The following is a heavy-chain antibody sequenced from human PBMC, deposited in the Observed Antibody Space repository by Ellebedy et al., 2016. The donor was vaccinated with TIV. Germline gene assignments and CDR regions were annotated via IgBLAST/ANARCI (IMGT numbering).Heavy chain of an antibody. D-gene: IGHD1-1*01. CDR3: TKDGSGTMNF. V-gene: IGHV3-21*01. CDR1: GFTVSSFS. J-gene: IGHJ4*02. Sequence: PGGSLRLSCAASGFTVSSFSMNWVRQAPGKGLEWVSSISSSGAFIYHADSVEGRFTISRDNTRNSLYLQMNSLRADDTAVYYCTKDGSGTMNFWGQGTLVTVSS. CDR2: ISSSGAFI.